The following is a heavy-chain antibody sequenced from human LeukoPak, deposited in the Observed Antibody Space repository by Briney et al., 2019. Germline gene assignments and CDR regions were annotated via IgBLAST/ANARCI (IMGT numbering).Heavy chain of an antibody. J-gene: IGHJ4*02. CDR1: GFIFSSYG. CDR3: AKDVGRRGRYYFDY. D-gene: IGHD3-10*01. V-gene: IGHV3-30*18. CDR2: ISYDGNDK. Sequence: GGSLRLSCAASGFIFSSYGMHWLRQAPGKGLEWVAVISYDGNDKYYADSVKGRLTISRDNSKNTLYLQMNSLRVEDTAVYYCAKDVGRRGRYYFDYWGQGTLVTVSS.